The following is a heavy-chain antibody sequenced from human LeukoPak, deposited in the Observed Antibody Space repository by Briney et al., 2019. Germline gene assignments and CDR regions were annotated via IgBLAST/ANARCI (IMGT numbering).Heavy chain of an antibody. Sequence: SQTLSLTCTVSGDSVSSGGYYWSWIRQHPGQGLEWIGYIYYTGSTYYNPSLKSRVSISIDTSKNQFFLKLSSVTAADTAVYYCASFGSWVLKTGAYCTHGACYFDYWGQGTLVTVSS. D-gene: IGHD2-8*01. J-gene: IGHJ4*02. CDR2: IYYTGST. V-gene: IGHV4-31*03. CDR3: ASFGSWVLKTGAYCTHGACYFDY. CDR1: GDSVSSGGYY.